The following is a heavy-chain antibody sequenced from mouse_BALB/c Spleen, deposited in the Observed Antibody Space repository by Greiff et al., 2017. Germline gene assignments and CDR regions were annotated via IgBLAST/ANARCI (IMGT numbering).Heavy chain of an antibody. J-gene: IGHJ1*01. CDR2: INPSNGGT. CDR3: TRVIYDGYPSYWYFDV. V-gene: IGHV1S81*02. CDR1: GYTFTSYY. Sequence: QVQLQQSGAELVKPGASVKLSCKASGYTFTSYYMYWVKQRPGQGLEWIGEINPSNGGTNFNEKFKSKATLTVDKSSSTAYMQLSILTSEDSAVYYCTRVIYDGYPSYWYFDVWGAGTTVTVSS. D-gene: IGHD2-3*01.